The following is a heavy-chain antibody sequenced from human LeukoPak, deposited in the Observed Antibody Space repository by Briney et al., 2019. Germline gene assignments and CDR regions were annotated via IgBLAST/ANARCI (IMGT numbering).Heavy chain of an antibody. J-gene: IGHJ4*02. CDR1: GGSISSGGYS. CDR3: ARRNDILTGYNAHFDY. D-gene: IGHD3-9*01. CDR2: IYYSGST. Sequence: PSETLSLTCAVSGGSISSGGYSWSWIRQPPGKGLEWIGYIYYSGSTYYNPSLKSRVTISVDTSKNHFSLKLSSVTAADTAVYYCARRNDILTGYNAHFDYWGQGTLVTVSS. V-gene: IGHV4-30-2*03.